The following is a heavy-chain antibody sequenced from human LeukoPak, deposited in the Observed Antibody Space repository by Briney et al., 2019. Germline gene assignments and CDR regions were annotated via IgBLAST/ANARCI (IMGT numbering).Heavy chain of an antibody. J-gene: IGHJ4*02. CDR3: ARGPVGATRLFDY. V-gene: IGHV3-7*01. CDR2: IKQDGSEK. CDR1: GFTFSSYW. Sequence: PGGSLRLSCAASGFTFSSYWMSWVRQAPGKGLEWVANIKQDGSEKYYVDSVKGRFTISRDNAKNSLYLQMNSLRAEDTAVYYCARGPVGATRLFDYWGQGTLVTVSS. D-gene: IGHD1-26*01.